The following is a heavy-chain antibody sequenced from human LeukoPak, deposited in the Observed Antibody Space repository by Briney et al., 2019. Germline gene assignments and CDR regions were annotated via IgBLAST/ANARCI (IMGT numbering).Heavy chain of an antibody. CDR3: AKNTAGIVVVTAIDY. V-gene: IGHV3-30*18. CDR2: ISYDGSNK. Sequence: GRSLRLSCAASGFTFSSYGMHWVRQAPGKGLEWVAVISYDGSNKYCADSVKGRFTISRDNSKNTLYLQMNSLRAEDTAVYYCAKNTAGIVVVTAIDYWGQGTLVTVSS. CDR1: GFTFSSYG. J-gene: IGHJ4*02. D-gene: IGHD2-21*02.